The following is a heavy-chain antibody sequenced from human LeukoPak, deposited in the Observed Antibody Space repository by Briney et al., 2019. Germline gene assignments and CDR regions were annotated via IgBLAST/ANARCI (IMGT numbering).Heavy chain of an antibody. Sequence: GGSLRLSCAASGFTFSSYEMNWVRQAPGKGLVWVSRINSDGSSTSYADSVKGRFTISRDNAKNTLYLQMNSLRAEDTAVYYCARGNYDSSGLDYYYYGMDVWGQGTTVTVSS. J-gene: IGHJ6*02. CDR3: ARGNYDSSGLDYYYYGMDV. V-gene: IGHV3-74*01. CDR2: INSDGSST. CDR1: GFTFSSYE. D-gene: IGHD3-22*01.